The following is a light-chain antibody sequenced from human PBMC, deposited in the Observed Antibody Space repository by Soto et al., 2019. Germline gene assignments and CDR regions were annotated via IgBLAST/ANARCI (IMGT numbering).Light chain of an antibody. CDR3: QQYGSSPIT. J-gene: IGKJ5*01. V-gene: IGKV3-20*01. Sequence: EIVLKHSPGTLSLSPKERATLSCRASQSVSSNLAWYQQKPGQAPRLLISGASSRASGVPDRFTGGGSGTDFTLTIRRLEAEDFALYYCQQYGSSPITFGQGTRLEI. CDR2: GAS. CDR1: QSVSSN.